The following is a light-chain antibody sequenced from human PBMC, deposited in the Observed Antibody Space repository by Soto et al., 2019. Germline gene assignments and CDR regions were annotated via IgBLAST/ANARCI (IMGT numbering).Light chain of an antibody. V-gene: IGKV1-5*01. J-gene: IGKJ1*01. CDR2: AAS. CDR3: QQYYSYPLT. CDR1: QSSRSW. Sequence: DIHMTQSPYTVSASVGDRVSITLWASQSSRSWLAWYQQTPGKAPKLLIYAASTLQSGVPSRFSGSGSGTDFTLTISCLQSEDFATYYCQQYYSYPLTFGQGTKV.